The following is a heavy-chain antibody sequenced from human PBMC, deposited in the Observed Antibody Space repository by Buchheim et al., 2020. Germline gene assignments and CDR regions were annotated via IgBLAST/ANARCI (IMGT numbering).Heavy chain of an antibody. CDR1: GFTSGLTFSTYS. CDR2: ITGSSSPI. J-gene: IGHJ4*02. D-gene: IGHD1-26*01. Sequence: EVQLVESGGDLVQPGGSLRLSCPASGFTSGLTFSTYSMNWVRQAPGKGLEWVSKITGSSSPICYADSVKGRFPISRDNAKNSLYLQMNSLRADDTAVYYCAGEGSGSYFAHWGQGAL. CDR3: AGEGSGSYFAH. V-gene: IGHV3-48*01.